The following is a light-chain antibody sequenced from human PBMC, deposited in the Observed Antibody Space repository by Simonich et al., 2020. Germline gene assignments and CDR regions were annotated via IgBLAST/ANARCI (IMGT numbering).Light chain of an antibody. Sequence: DIVMTQSPDSLAVSLGERATINCKSSQSVLYSSNNKNYLAWYQQKPGQPTKLLIYWASTRESWVPDRFSGSGSGTDFTLTISSLQAEDVAVYYCQQYYSTPITFGQGTRLEIK. V-gene: IGKV4-1*01. CDR2: WAS. CDR1: QSVLYSSNNKNY. J-gene: IGKJ5*01. CDR3: QQYYSTPIT.